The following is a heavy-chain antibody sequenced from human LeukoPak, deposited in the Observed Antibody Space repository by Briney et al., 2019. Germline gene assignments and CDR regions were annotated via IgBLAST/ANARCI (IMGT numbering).Heavy chain of an antibody. D-gene: IGHD6-13*01. V-gene: IGHV1-46*01. CDR2: IYPGGGNI. CDR3: AWGKRSGSWYGD. J-gene: IGHJ4*02. Sequence: ASVKVSCKASGYSFTSYFMHWVRQAPGQGLEWMGIIYPGGGNIRYAQKFQGRVTVTRDTSTSTVYMELRSLRSDDTAVYYCAWGKRSGSWYGDWGQGTLVTVSS. CDR1: GYSFTSYF.